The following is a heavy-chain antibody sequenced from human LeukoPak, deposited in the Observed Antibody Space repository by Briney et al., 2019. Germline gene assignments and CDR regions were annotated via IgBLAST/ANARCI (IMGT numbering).Heavy chain of an antibody. CDR3: ARGGSYYGSGSYPY. Sequence: GSLRLSCAASGFYFANYGMSWVRQPPGKGLEWIGEINHSGSTNYNPSLKSRVTISVDTSKNQFSLKLSSVTAADTAVYYCARGGSYYGSGSYPYWGQGTLVTVSS. CDR1: GFYFANYG. V-gene: IGHV4-34*01. D-gene: IGHD3-10*01. J-gene: IGHJ4*02. CDR2: INHSGST.